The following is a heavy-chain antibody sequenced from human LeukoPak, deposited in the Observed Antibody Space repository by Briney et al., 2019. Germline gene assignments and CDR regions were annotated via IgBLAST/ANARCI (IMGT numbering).Heavy chain of an antibody. CDR1: GGTFSSYA. D-gene: IGHD5-18*01. V-gene: IGHV1-69*05. CDR3: ARLGYSYDHPFDY. J-gene: IGHJ4*02. CDR2: IIPIFGTA. Sequence: AASVKVSCKASGGTFSSYAISWVRQAPGQGLEWMRRIIPIFGTANYAQKFQGRVTITTDESTSTAYMELSSLRSEDTAVYYCARLGYSYDHPFDYWGQGTLVIVSS.